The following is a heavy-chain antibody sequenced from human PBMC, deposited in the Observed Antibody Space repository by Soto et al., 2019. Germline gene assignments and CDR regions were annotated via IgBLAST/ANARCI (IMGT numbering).Heavy chain of an antibody. Sequence: ASVKVSCKASGYTFTSYGISWVRQAPGQGLEWMGWISAYNGNTNYAQKLQGRVTMTTDTSTSTAYMELRSLRSDDTAVYYCARVRGLGGSLLAGLFDYWGQGTLVTVSS. CDR3: ARVRGLGGSLLAGLFDY. CDR1: GYTFTSYG. CDR2: ISAYNGNT. D-gene: IGHD1-26*01. J-gene: IGHJ4*02. V-gene: IGHV1-18*01.